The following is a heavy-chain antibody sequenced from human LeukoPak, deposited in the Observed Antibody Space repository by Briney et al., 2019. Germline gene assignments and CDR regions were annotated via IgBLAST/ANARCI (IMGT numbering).Heavy chain of an antibody. CDR1: GFTFSSYA. Sequence: GGSLRLSCAASGFTFSSYAMHWVRQAPGKGLEWVAVISYDGSNKYYADSVKGRFTISRDNAKNSLYLQMNRLRAEDTALYYCATNGGGDSGYGNFDYWGQGTLVTVSS. D-gene: IGHD5-12*01. CDR3: ATNGGGDSGYGNFDY. V-gene: IGHV3-30*04. J-gene: IGHJ4*02. CDR2: ISYDGSNK.